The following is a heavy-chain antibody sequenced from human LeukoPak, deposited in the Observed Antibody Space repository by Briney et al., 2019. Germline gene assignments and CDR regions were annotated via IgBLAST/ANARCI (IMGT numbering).Heavy chain of an antibody. Sequence: PGGSLRLSCAASGFTFSSYWMSWVRQSPGKGLEWVANINQDGNENHYVDSVKGRFTISRDNAKNSVFVQMNGLRVEDTAVYYCVRAGGSSWSDFWGQGTLVTVSS. CDR2: INQDGNEN. CDR3: VRAGGSSWSDF. D-gene: IGHD6-13*01. CDR1: GFTFSSYW. J-gene: IGHJ4*02. V-gene: IGHV3-7*01.